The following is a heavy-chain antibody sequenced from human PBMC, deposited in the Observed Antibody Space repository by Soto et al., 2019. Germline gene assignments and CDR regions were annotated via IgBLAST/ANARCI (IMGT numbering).Heavy chain of an antibody. V-gene: IGHV1-69*13. D-gene: IGHD6-19*01. CDR2: IIPIFGTA. CDR1: GGTFISYA. CDR3: ARTRAVATNHLGMDV. J-gene: IGHJ6*02. Sequence: SVKVSFKASGGTFISYAISWVRQAPGQGLERMGGIIPIFGTANYAQNFQGRVTITADESTSTAYMELSSLRSEDTAVYYCARTRAVATNHLGMDVWGQGTTVTVSS.